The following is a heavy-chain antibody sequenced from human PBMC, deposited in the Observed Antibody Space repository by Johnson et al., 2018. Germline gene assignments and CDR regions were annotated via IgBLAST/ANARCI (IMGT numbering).Heavy chain of an antibody. CDR2: ISSSGSTI. Sequence: QVQLVQSGGGLVKPGGSLRLSCAASGFTFSDYYMSWIRQAPGKGLEWVSYISSSGSTIYYADSVKGRFTIPRDNAKNSLYLQMNSMRAEDTAVYYCARCDDSSGSDAFDILGQGTMVTVSS. CDR3: ARCDDSSGSDAFDI. J-gene: IGHJ3*02. CDR1: GFTFSDYY. V-gene: IGHV3-11*04. D-gene: IGHD3-22*01.